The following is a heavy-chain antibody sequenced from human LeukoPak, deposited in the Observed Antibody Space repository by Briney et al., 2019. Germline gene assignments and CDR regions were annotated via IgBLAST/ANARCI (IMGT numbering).Heavy chain of an antibody. CDR1: GITVSTNV. CDR2: IYKSGSA. CDR3: ARGDDFWSGYLDY. J-gene: IGHJ4*02. V-gene: IGHV3-66*03. Sequence: GGSLRLSCAASGITVSTNVMSWLRQAPGKGLEWVSVIYKSGSASYADSVKGRFTISRDNSKNTLYLQMNSLRAEDTAVYYCARGDDFWSGYLDYWGQGTLVTVSS. D-gene: IGHD3-3*01.